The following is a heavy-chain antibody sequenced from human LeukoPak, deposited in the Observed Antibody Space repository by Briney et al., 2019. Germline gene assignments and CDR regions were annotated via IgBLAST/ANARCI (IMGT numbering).Heavy chain of an antibody. CDR2: IKGGGGDP. D-gene: IGHD4-17*01. CDR1: GFTFSSNA. CDR3: AKGGDHGDSERWLDP. J-gene: IGHJ5*02. Sequence: GGSLRLSCAASGFTFSSNAMGWVRQAPGKGLEWVSSIKGGGGDPFYADSVKGRFTISRDNSKKTLFLQMKSLRGDDTAVYYCAKGGDHGDSERWLDPWGQGTLVTVSS. V-gene: IGHV3-23*01.